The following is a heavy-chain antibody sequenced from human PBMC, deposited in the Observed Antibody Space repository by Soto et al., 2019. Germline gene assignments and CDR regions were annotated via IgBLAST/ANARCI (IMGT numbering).Heavy chain of an antibody. CDR2: IYYSGST. CDR3: ATTRPVGLRFLTSHP. V-gene: IGHV4-39*01. J-gene: IGHJ5*02. CDR1: GGSISSSSYY. Sequence: QLQLQESGPGLVKPSETLSLTCTVSGGSISSSSYYWGWIRQPPGKGLEWIGSIYYSGSTYYNPSLKSRVTISVDTSKNQFSLKLSSVTAADTAVYYCATTRPVGLRFLTSHPWGQGTLVTVSS. D-gene: IGHD3-3*01.